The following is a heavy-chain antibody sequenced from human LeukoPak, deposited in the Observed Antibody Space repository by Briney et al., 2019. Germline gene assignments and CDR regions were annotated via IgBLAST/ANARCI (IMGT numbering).Heavy chain of an antibody. V-gene: IGHV4-39*07. CDR1: GGSISSSSYY. J-gene: IGHJ4*02. CDR3: ARDRAGYCTNGACYDFFDS. CDR2: IYYSGST. D-gene: IGHD2-8*01. Sequence: SETLSLTCTVSGGSISSSSYYWGWIRQPPGKGLEWIGSIYYSGSTYYNPSLKSRVTISVDTSKNQFSLKLSSVTAADTAVYYCARDRAGYCTNGACYDFFDSWGQGTLVTVSS.